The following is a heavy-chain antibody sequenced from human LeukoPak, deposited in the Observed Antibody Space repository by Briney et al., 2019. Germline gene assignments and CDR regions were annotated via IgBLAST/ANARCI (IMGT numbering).Heavy chain of an antibody. J-gene: IGHJ4*02. CDR2: ISSSSSTI. CDR3: ARGLARYYFDY. CDR1: GFTFSSYS. V-gene: IGHV3-48*01. Sequence: GGSLRLSCAASGFTFSSYSMNWVRQAPGKGLEWVSYISSSSSTIYYADSVKGRFTISRDNAKNSLYLQMNSLRAEDTAVYYYARGLARYYFDYWGQGTLVTVSS.